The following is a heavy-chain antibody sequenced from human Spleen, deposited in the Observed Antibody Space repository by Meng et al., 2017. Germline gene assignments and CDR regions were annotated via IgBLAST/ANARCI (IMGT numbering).Heavy chain of an antibody. CDR2: INHSGGT. V-gene: IGHV4-34*01. Sequence: QSQLPQWGAVLLNPSGPLSLPCVVSGGSFSDFYWSWIRQPPGKGLEWIGEINHSGGTNYNPSLESRATISVDTSQNNLSLKLSSVTAADSAVYYCARGPTTMAHDFDYWGQGTLVTVSS. D-gene: IGHD4-11*01. J-gene: IGHJ4*02. CDR3: ARGPTTMAHDFDY. CDR1: GGSFSDFY.